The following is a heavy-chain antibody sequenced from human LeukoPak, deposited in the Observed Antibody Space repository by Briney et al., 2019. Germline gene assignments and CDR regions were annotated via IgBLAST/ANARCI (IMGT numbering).Heavy chain of an antibody. Sequence: SETLSLTCAVYGGSFSGYYWTWIRQPPGKGLEWIGEIHYSGSANYNPSLKSRVTISVDTSKNQFSLKLSSVTAADTAVYYCARHVSAVGYFDLWGRGTLVTVSS. D-gene: IGHD2-8*01. J-gene: IGHJ2*01. V-gene: IGHV4-34*01. CDR2: IHYSGSA. CDR3: ARHVSAVGYFDL. CDR1: GGSFSGYY.